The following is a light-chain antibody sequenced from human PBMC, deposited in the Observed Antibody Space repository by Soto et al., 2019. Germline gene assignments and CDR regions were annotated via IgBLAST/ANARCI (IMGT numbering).Light chain of an antibody. CDR1: QRVSSSY. CDR2: GAS. V-gene: IGKV3-20*01. CDR3: QQSNSITWT. J-gene: IGKJ1*01. Sequence: EIVFTHSPGTLSLSPVEISTVSCMSSQRVSSSYLAWYQQKPGQAPRLLIYGASSRATGIPDRFSGSGSGTDFTLTISSLQPEDFATYSCQQSNSITWTFGQGTKVDIK.